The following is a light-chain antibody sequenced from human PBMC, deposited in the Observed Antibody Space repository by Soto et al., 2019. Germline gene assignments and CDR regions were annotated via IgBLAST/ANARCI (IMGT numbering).Light chain of an antibody. CDR3: SSYAGSNNLYV. J-gene: IGLJ1*01. Sequence: QSALTQPPSASGSPGQSVTISCPGTSSDIGGYNYVSWYQQHPGKAPKLMIYEVSKRPSGVPDRFSGSKSGNTASLTVSGRQAEDEADYYCSSYAGSNNLYVFGTGTKVTVL. CDR2: EVS. V-gene: IGLV2-8*01. CDR1: SSDIGGYNY.